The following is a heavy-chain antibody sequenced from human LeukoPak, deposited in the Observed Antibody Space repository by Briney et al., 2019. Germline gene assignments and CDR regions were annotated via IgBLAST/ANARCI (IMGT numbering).Heavy chain of an antibody. CDR3: ARAFYYDILTGYWDYFDY. J-gene: IGHJ4*02. V-gene: IGHV3-7*01. CDR1: GFTFSSHW. D-gene: IGHD3-9*01. CDR2: IKQDGSEK. Sequence: GGSLRLSCAASGFTFSSHWMSWVRQAPGKGLEWVANIKQDGSEKYYVDSVKGRFTISRDNAKNSLYLQMNSLRAEETAVYYCARAFYYDILTGYWDYFDYWGQGTLVTVSS.